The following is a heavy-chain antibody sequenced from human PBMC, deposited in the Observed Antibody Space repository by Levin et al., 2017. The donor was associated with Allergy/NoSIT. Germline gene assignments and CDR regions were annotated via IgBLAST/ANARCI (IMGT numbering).Heavy chain of an antibody. Sequence: GGSLRLSCAASGFTFSSYGMHWVRQAPGKGLEWVAVIWYDGSNKYYADSVKGRFTISRDNSKNTLYLQMNSLRAEDTAVYYCARGPYSSSWYYYGMDVWGQGTTVTVSS. J-gene: IGHJ6*02. CDR2: IWYDGSNK. CDR1: GFTFSSYG. V-gene: IGHV3-33*01. D-gene: IGHD6-13*01. CDR3: ARGPYSSSWYYYGMDV.